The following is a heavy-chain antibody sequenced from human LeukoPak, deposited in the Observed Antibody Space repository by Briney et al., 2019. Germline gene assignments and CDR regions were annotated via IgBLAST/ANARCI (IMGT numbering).Heavy chain of an antibody. CDR1: GGSFSGYY. V-gene: IGHV4-34*01. D-gene: IGHD4-11*01. CDR3: ARGLVTLF. Sequence: SETLSLTCAVYGGSFSGYYWSWIRQPPGKGLEWIGEINHSGSTNYNPSLKSRVTISVDTSKNQFSLKLSSVTAADTAVYYCARGLVTLFWGQGTLVTVS. J-gene: IGHJ4*02. CDR2: INHSGST.